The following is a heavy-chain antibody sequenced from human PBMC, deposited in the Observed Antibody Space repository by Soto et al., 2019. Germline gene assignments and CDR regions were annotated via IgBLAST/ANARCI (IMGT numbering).Heavy chain of an antibody. J-gene: IGHJ4*02. V-gene: IGHV4-34*01. CDR2: INHSGST. CDR3: ARGSGTRIAYYDSSGPHPPDY. CDR1: GGSFSGYY. D-gene: IGHD3-22*01. Sequence: SETLSLTCAGYGGSFSGYYWSWIRQPPGKGLEWIGEINHSGSTNYNPSLKRRVTISVDTSKNQFSLKLSSVTAADTAVYYCARGSGTRIAYYDSSGPHPPDYWGQGTLVTVSS.